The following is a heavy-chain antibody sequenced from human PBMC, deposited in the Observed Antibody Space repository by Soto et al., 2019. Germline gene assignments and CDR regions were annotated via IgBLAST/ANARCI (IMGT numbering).Heavy chain of an antibody. Sequence: QLLESGGGLVQPGGSLRLSCEASGFSFSRNAMSWVRQAPGKGLEWVSSISSGGNTYYADSVEGRFTISKDNSKNTQTLQMTSLGAEDTAVYYCAKLGYCTCGTCYLDYYYGVDVWGQGTTVTVS. V-gene: IGHV3-23*01. CDR3: AKLGYCTCGTCYLDYYYGVDV. J-gene: IGHJ6*02. D-gene: IGHD2-15*01. CDR2: ISSGGNT. CDR1: GFSFSRNA.